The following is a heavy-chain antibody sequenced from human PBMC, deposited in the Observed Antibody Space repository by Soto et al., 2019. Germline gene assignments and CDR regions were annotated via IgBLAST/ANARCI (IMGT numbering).Heavy chain of an antibody. CDR3: ARKPYDFDSDCMEY. D-gene: IGHD2-8*01. CDR1: GRSFTCYY. J-gene: IGHJ4*03. Sequence: PSQTLSLTCALYGRSFTCYYWRWIRHPPGKGLEWIGEINHSGSTNYNPSLKSRVTISVDTSKNQFSLKLSSVTAADTAVYYCARKPYDFDSDCMEYWGQGTMVTVSS. V-gene: IGHV4-34*01. CDR2: INHSGST.